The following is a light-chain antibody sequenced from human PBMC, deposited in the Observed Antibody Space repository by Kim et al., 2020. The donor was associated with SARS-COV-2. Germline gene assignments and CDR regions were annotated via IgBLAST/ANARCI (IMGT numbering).Light chain of an antibody. CDR2: VAS. CDR3: HQYNTFPLA. J-gene: IGKJ3*01. Sequence: SPGGRDTLSRRARQSVSSGYLDGYTRKPGQTPPRLIYVASSRATRTPDRFSVSGTGTHFTLSISTLGPEDFAVYICHQYNTFPLAFGPGTKVDIK. CDR1: QSVSSGY. V-gene: IGKV3-20*01.